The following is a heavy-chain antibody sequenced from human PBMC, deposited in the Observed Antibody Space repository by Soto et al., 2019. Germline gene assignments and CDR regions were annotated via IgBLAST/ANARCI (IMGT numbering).Heavy chain of an antibody. CDR2: IIPIFGTA. J-gene: IGHJ5*02. Sequence: GASVKVSCKASGGTFSSYAISWVRQAPGQGLEWMGGIIPIFGTANYAQKFQGRVTITADESTSTAYMELSSLRSEDTAVYYCAREADTGYSSSWYSKGSWFDPWGQGTLVTVSS. CDR1: GGTFSSYA. D-gene: IGHD6-13*01. V-gene: IGHV1-69*13. CDR3: AREADTGYSSSWYSKGSWFDP.